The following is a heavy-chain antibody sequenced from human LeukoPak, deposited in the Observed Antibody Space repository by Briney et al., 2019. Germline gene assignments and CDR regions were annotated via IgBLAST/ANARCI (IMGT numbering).Heavy chain of an antibody. CDR2: INHSGST. Sequence: RASETLSLTCAVYGGSFSGYYWSWIRQPPGKGLEWIGEINHSGSTNYNPSLKSRVTISVDTSKNQFSLKLSSVTAADTAVYYCARGLRLVPYYDFWSGRAFDYWGQGTLVTVSS. CDR1: GGSFSGYY. CDR3: ARGLRLVPYYDFWSGRAFDY. D-gene: IGHD3-3*01. J-gene: IGHJ4*02. V-gene: IGHV4-34*01.